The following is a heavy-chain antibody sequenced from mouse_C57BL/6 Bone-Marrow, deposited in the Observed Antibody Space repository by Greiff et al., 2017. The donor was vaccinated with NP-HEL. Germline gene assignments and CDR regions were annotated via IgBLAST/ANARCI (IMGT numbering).Heavy chain of an antibody. CDR1: GYTFTSYW. CDR3: ATVDYDSSYWYFDD. J-gene: IGHJ1*01. V-gene: IGHV1-81*01. CDR2: IYPGSGNT. D-gene: IGHD1-1*01. Sequence: VQLQESGAELVRPGASVKLSCKASGYTFTSYWISWVKQRPGQGLEWIGEIYPGSGNTYYNEKFKGKATLTADKSSSTAYMELRSLTSEDSAVYFCATVDYDSSYWYFDDWGQGTTVTVSS.